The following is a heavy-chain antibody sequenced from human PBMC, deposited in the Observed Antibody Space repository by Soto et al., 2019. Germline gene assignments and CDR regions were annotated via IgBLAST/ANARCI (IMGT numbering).Heavy chain of an antibody. CDR2: ISYDGSNK. CDR3: ARGVVTFDDAFDI. J-gene: IGHJ3*02. Sequence: GGSLRLSCAASGFTFSSYAMHWVRQAPGKGLEWVAVISYDGSNKYYADSVKGRFTISRDNSKNTLYLQMNNLRAEDTAVYYCARGVVTFDDAFDIWGQGTMVTVSS. V-gene: IGHV3-30-3*01. D-gene: IGHD2-21*02. CDR1: GFTFSSYA.